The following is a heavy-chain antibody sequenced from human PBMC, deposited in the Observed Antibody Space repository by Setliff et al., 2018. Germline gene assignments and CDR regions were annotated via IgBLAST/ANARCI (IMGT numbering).Heavy chain of an antibody. CDR3: AKSATSSGYDSPRGY. CDR2: IKEDGSNK. D-gene: IGHD5-12*01. Sequence: GGSLRLSCAASGFDFKTHWMDWARQAPGKGLEWVANIKEDGSNKYYADSVKGRFTISRDNSKNTLYLQMNSLRAEDTAVYYCAKSATSSGYDSPRGYWGQGTLVTVSS. J-gene: IGHJ4*02. V-gene: IGHV3-30*18. CDR1: GFDFKTHW.